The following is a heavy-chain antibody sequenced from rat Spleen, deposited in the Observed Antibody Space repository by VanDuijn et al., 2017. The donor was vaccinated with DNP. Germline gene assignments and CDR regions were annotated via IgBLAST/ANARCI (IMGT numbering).Heavy chain of an antibody. D-gene: IGHD1-12*03. CDR2: IWWDDEK. CDR1: GFSLNTPGMG. J-gene: IGHJ2*01. V-gene: IGHV8-20*01. Sequence: QVTLKESGPGILQPSQTLSLTCTFSGFSLNTPGMGVGWIRQPSGKGLEWLANIWWDDEKYYNPSLRSRLTVSKDTSNNQAFLKITNVDTADTATYYCGRIPMMVPTFDNWGQGVMVTVSS. CDR3: GRIPMMVPTFDN.